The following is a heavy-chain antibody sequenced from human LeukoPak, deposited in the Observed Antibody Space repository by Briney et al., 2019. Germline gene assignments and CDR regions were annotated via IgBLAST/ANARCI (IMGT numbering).Heavy chain of an antibody. J-gene: IGHJ6*03. D-gene: IGHD1-26*01. CDR2: ISGYNGDT. CDR1: GYTFRNYG. V-gene: IGHV1-18*01. CDR3: ARVGATFYYYYMDV. Sequence: ASVKVSCKTFGYTFRNYGISWVRQAPGQGLEWMGWISGYNGDTNYAQKFQGRVTMTRDTSISTAYMELSRLRSDDTAVYYCARVGATFYYYYMDVWGKGTTVTVSS.